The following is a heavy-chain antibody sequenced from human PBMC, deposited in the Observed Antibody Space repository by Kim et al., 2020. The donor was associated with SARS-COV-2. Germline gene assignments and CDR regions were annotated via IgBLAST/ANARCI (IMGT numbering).Heavy chain of an antibody. CDR2: VITDGSIT. CDR3: ARGDRSTSSVDY. Sequence: GGSLRLSCTASGFTFSYYWMHWVRQAPGKGLVWVSRVITDGSITSYADSVKGRFTISRDNAKNTLYLQMNSLRPEDTAVYYCARGDRSTSSVDYWGQGTL. J-gene: IGHJ4*02. V-gene: IGHV3-74*01. CDR1: GFTFSYYW. D-gene: IGHD6-6*01.